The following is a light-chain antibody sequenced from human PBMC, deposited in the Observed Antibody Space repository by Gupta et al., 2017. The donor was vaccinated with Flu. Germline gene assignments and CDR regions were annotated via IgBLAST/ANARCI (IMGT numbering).Light chain of an antibody. CDR2: KVS. J-gene: IGLJ2*01. CDR3: SAYTSSSTL. CDR1: SSDVGGYNY. Sequence: QSALTQPAPVSGSPGQSITISCTGTSSDVGGYNYVSWYQQHPGKAPKLMIDKVSNRPSGVSNRCSGSKSGNTASLTISGLQAEDESDYYCSAYTSSSTLFGGGTKLTVL. V-gene: IGLV2-14*01.